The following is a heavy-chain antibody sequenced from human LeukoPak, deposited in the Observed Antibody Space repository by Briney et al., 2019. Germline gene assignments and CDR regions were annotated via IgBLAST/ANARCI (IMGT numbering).Heavy chain of an antibody. J-gene: IGHJ4*02. CDR2: INHSGST. V-gene: IGHV4-34*01. D-gene: IGHD3-3*01. CDR3: ARGRGDFWSGYPLFDY. Sequence: SETLSLTCAVYGGSFSGYYWSWIRQPPGKGLEWIGEINHSGSTNYNPSLKSRVTISVDTSKNQFSLKLSSVTAADTVVYYCARGRGDFWSGYPLFDYWGQGTLVTVSS. CDR1: GGSFSGYY.